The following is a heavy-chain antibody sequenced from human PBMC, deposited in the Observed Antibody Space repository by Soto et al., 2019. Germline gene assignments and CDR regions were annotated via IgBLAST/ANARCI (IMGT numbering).Heavy chain of an antibody. CDR3: AREPLDYYDSSGYRYYYGMDV. Sequence: QVQLVQSGAEVKKPGYSVKVSCKASGGTFSSYAISWVRQAPGQGLEWMGGIIPIFGTANYAQKFQGRVTITADESTSSAYMELSSLRSEDTAVYYCAREPLDYYDSSGYRYYYGMDVWGQGTTVTVSS. D-gene: IGHD3-22*01. CDR2: IIPIFGTA. V-gene: IGHV1-69*12. CDR1: GGTFSSYA. J-gene: IGHJ6*02.